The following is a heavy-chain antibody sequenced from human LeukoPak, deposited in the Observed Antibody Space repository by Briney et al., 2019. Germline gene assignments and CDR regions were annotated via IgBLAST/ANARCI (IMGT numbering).Heavy chain of an antibody. V-gene: IGHV3-7*01. CDR2: IKQDGSET. CDR3: AKYLIRRSRDYYYGMDV. Sequence: AGGSLRLSCAGSEFTFSTYWMTWVRQAPGKGLEWVATIKQDGSETKYVESVKGRFTISRDNAKNSLYLQMSSLRAEDTAVYYCAKYLIRRSRDYYYGMDVWGQGTTVIVSS. CDR1: EFTFSTYW. D-gene: IGHD2-2*02. J-gene: IGHJ6*02.